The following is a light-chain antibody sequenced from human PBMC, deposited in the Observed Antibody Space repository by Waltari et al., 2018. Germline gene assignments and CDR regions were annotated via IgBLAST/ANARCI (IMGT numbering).Light chain of an antibody. CDR2: DVT. CDR1: SSDVGAYNY. V-gene: IGLV2-14*03. CDR3: SSYTSSSTLA. J-gene: IGLJ2*01. Sequence: QSALTQPASVSGSPGQSIPISCTGTSSDVGAYNYVSWYQQHPGKAPKLMIYDVTKRPSGVSNRFSGSKSDNTASLTISGLQAEDEADYYCSSYTSSSTLAFGGGTKLTVL.